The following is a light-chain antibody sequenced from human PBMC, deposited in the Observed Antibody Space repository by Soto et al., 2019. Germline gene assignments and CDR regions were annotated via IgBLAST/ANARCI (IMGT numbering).Light chain of an antibody. J-gene: IGKJ1*01. CDR1: QNIRNW. CDR2: DAS. CDR3: QQYNSYAWT. Sequence: DIQMTQSPSPLSASVGDSVTITCLASQNIRNWLAWYQQKPGKAPNPLIYDASSLKSGVPARFSGSGSGTECTLTISSLQPDDFATYYCQQYNSYAWTFGQGTKVDI. V-gene: IGKV1-5*01.